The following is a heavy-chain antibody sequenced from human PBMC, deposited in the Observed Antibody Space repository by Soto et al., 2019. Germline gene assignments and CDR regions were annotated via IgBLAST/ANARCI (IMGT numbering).Heavy chain of an antibody. J-gene: IGHJ6*02. V-gene: IGHV1-69*13. CDR3: ASKRSIKVNTMANYYFSGLDV. CDR1: GGTFSSYS. Sequence: EASVKVSCKASGGTFSSYSISWVRQAPGQGLEWMGGIIPIFGTANYAQKFQGRVTITADESTSTAYMELSSLRSEDTAVYYCASKRSIKVNTMANYYFSGLDVWGQGTTVTVSS. CDR2: IIPIFGTA. D-gene: IGHD4-4*01.